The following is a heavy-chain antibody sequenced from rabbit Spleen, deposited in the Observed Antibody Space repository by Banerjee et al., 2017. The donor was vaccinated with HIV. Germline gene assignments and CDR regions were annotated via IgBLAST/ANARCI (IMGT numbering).Heavy chain of an antibody. CDR1: GFSFSRIYY. J-gene: IGHJ4*01. CDR3: ARFYAGYGDFGYAAM. V-gene: IGHV1S45*01. CDR2: IYAGDGNT. D-gene: IGHD7-1*01. Sequence: QEQLVESGGDLVKPGASLTLTCAASGFSFSRIYYMCWVRQAPGKGLEWIACIYAGDGNTYYANWAKGRFTISMTSSTTVDLKMTSLTAADMATYFCARFYAGYGDFGYAAMWGPGTLVTVS.